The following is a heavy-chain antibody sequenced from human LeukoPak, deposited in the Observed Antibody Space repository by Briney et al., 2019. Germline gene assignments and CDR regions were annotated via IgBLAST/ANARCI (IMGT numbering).Heavy chain of an antibody. CDR2: ISAYNGNT. CDR1: GYTFTSYY. Sequence: VASVKVSCKASGYTFTSYYMHWVRQAPGQGLEWMGWISAYNGNTNYAQKFQGRVTTTADESASTAYMELSSLRSEDTAVYYCARDSSDIRSLIAHWGQGTLVTVSS. J-gene: IGHJ1*01. V-gene: IGHV1-18*04. D-gene: IGHD2-15*01. CDR3: ARDSSDIRSLIAH.